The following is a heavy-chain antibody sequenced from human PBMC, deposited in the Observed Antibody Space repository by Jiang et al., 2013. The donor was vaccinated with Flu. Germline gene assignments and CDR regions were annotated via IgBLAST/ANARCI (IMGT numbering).Heavy chain of an antibody. CDR1: GGTFSSYA. J-gene: IGHJ3*02. Sequence: GAEVKSPGSSVKVSCKASGGTFSSYAISWVRQAPGQGLEWMGGIIPIFGTANYAQKFQGRVTITADESTSTAYMELSSLRSEDTAVYYCARDGISPAQIDLFGYSSGLGPADAFDIWGQGTMVTVSS. CDR3: ARDGISPAQIDLFGYSSGLGPADAFDI. D-gene: IGHD6-19*01. CDR2: IIPIFGTA. V-gene: IGHV1-69*01.